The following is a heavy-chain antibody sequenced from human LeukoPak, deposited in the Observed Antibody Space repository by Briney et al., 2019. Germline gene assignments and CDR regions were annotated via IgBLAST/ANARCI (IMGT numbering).Heavy chain of an antibody. CDR2: ISYDGSNK. J-gene: IGHJ4*02. Sequence: PGRSLRLSCAASGFTFSSYGMHWVRQAPGKGLEWVAVISYDGSNKYYADSVKGRFTISRDNSKNTLYLQMNSLRAEDTAVYYCAKGPGYSYGYNPDYWSQGTLVTVSS. CDR3: AKGPGYSYGYNPDY. D-gene: IGHD5-18*01. CDR1: GFTFSSYG. V-gene: IGHV3-30*18.